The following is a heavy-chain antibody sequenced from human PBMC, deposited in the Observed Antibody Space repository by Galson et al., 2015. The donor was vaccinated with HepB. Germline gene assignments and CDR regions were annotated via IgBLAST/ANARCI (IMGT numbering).Heavy chain of an antibody. CDR2: INPSGGDT. J-gene: IGHJ4*02. D-gene: IGHD5-24*01. V-gene: IGHV1-46*03. CDR1: GYTFTSYY. CDR3: ARADVSELQLQY. Sequence: SVKVSCKASGYTFTSYYMHWVRQAPGQGLEWVGIINPSGGDTSYAQKFQGRVTMTRDTSTSTVYMELSSLRSEDTAVYYCARADVSELQLQYWGQGTLVTVSS.